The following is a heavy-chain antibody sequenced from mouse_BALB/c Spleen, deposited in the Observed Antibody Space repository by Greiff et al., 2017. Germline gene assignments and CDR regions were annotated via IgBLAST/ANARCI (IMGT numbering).Heavy chain of an antibody. Sequence: EVQLQQSGPELVKPGASVKMSCKASGYTFTSYVMHWVKQKPGQGLEWIGYINPYNDGTKYNAKFKGKATLTSDKSSSTAYMELSSLTSEDSAVYFCAISGPFYWYFDDWGAGTTVTVSS. CDR2: INPYNDGT. J-gene: IGHJ1*01. CDR1: GYTFTSYV. CDR3: AISGPFYWYFDD. V-gene: IGHV1-14*01.